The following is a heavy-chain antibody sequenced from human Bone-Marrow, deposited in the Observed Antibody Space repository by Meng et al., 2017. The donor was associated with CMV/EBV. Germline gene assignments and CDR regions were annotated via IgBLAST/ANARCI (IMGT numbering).Heavy chain of an antibody. V-gene: IGHV3-11*01. D-gene: IGHD1-26*01. CDR1: GFTFSDYY. CDR2: ISSSGSTI. CDR3: ARDIKWELQVWFDP. Sequence: ASGFTFSDYYMSWIRQAPGKGLEWVSYISSSGSTIYYADSVKGRFTISRDNAKNSLYLQMNSLRAEDTAVYYCARDIKWELQVWFDPWGQGTLVTVSS. J-gene: IGHJ5*02.